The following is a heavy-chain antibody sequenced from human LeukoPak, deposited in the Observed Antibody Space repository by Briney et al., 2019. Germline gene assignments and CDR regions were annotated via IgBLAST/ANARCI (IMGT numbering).Heavy chain of an antibody. Sequence: GASVKISCKASGGTFSSYAISWVRQAPGQGLEWMGGIIPIFGTANYAQKFQGRVTITADESTSTAYMELSSLRSEDTAVYYCARGRKNYGFPNWGQGTLVTVSS. V-gene: IGHV1-69*13. J-gene: IGHJ4*02. CDR1: GGTFSSYA. CDR3: ARGRKNYGFPN. CDR2: IIPIFGTA. D-gene: IGHD3-3*01.